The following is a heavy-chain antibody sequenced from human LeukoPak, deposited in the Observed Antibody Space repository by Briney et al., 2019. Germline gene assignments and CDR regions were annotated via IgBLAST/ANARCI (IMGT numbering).Heavy chain of an antibody. CDR2: IFHTGST. D-gene: IGHD1-1*01. V-gene: IGHV4-31*03. J-gene: IGHJ4*02. CDR1: GGSISSGGHY. CDR3: ARSPGIWNEYGRLEY. Sequence: SETLSLTCTVSGGSISSGGHYWNWLRQRPGKGLEWIGYIFHTGSTYYNPSLESRVTISVDTSKNQFSLKLSSVTAADTAVYYCARSPGIWNEYGRLEYWGQGALVTVSS.